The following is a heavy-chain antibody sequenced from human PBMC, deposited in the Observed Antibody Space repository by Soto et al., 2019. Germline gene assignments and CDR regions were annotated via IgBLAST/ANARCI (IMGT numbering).Heavy chain of an antibody. CDR2: SRVSGNII. Sequence: WGTLRRPCSASGFTFSSYEFNWVGEAPGRGLEWISYSRVSGNIIKYADSVKGRFTISRDNAEDSLHLHMSSLRVDDTAVYFCVTDTMTGSAAASLDYRGHGTQVTV. CDR3: VTDTMTGSAAASLDY. V-gene: IGHV3-48*03. J-gene: IGHJ4*01. D-gene: IGHD6-13*01. CDR1: GFTFSSYE.